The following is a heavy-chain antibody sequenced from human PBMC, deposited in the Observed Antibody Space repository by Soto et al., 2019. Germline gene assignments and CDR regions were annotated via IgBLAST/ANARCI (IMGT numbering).Heavy chain of an antibody. Sequence: SETLSLTCAVYGGSFSGYYWTWIRQPPGTGLEWIGEINHSGSTNYNPSLKSRVTISVDTSKNQLSLKLTSVTAADTAVYYCARNSDSRGWDSLDYWGQGTLVT. CDR3: ARNSDSRGWDSLDY. V-gene: IGHV4-34*01. J-gene: IGHJ4*02. CDR2: INHSGST. CDR1: GGSFSGYY. D-gene: IGHD3-22*01.